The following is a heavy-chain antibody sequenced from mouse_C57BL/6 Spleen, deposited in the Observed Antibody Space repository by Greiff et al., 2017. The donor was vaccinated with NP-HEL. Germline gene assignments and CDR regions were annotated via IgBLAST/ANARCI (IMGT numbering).Heavy chain of an antibody. CDR3: ARPTVVATGYFDV. V-gene: IGHV1-69*01. CDR1: GYTFTSYW. Sequence: QVQLQQPGAELVMPGASVKLSCKASGYTFTSYWMHWVKQRPGQGLEWIGEIDPSDSYTNYNQKFKGKSTLTVDKSSSTAYMQLSSLTSEDSAVYYCARPTVVATGYFDVWGTGTTVTVSS. CDR2: IDPSDSYT. D-gene: IGHD1-1*01. J-gene: IGHJ1*03.